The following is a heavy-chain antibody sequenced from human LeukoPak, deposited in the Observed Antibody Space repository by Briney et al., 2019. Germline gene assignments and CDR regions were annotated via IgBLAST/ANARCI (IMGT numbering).Heavy chain of an antibody. CDR1: GFTFSDYY. V-gene: IGHV3-11*06. J-gene: IGHJ3*02. CDR3: ARVLMTTVTTDAFDI. Sequence: GGSLRLSCAASGFTFSDYYMSWIRQAPGKGLEWVSYISSSSSYTNYADSVKGRFTMPRDNAKNSLYLQMNSLKAEDTAVYYCARVLMTTVTTDAFDIWGQGTMVTVSS. CDR2: ISSSSSYT. D-gene: IGHD4-17*01.